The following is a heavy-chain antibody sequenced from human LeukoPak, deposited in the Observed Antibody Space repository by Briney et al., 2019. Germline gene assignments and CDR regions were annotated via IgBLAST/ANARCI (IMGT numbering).Heavy chain of an antibody. CDR1: GGSISNTNW. D-gene: IGHD2-8*01. CDR3: SRENGAFSPFGY. J-gene: IGHJ4*02. CDR2: ISLTGLT. V-gene: IGHV4-4*02. Sequence: SETPSLTCGVSGGSISNTNWWSWVRQPPGQGLEWIGEISLTGLTHYNPSLESRVTVSLDKSKNQLSLNLTSVTAADTAVYYCSRENGAFSPFGYWGQGTLVTVLS.